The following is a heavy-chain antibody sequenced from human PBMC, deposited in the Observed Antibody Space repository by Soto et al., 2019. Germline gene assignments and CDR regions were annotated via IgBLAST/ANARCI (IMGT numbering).Heavy chain of an antibody. J-gene: IGHJ4*02. CDR1: GGTFSSYT. V-gene: IGHV1-69*08. Sequence: QVQLVQSGAEVKKPGSSVKVSCKASGGTFSSYTISWVRQAPGQGLEWVGRIIPILGIANYAQKVEGRVTITADKSTSTADMELSSLGSEGTAVYYCAIDLRITGTTFLDYVGQGTLVTVSS. D-gene: IGHD1-20*01. CDR3: AIDLRITGTTFLDY. CDR2: IIPILGIA.